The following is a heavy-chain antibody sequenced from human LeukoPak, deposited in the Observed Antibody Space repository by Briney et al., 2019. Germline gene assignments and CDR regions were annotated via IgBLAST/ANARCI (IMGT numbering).Heavy chain of an antibody. CDR2: IIPIFGTA. Sequence: ASVKVSCKASGYTFTGYYMHWVRQAPGQGLEWMGGIIPIFGTANYAQKFQGRVTITTDESTSTAYMELSSLRSEDTAVYYCARDSASITGTVYNWFDPWGQGTLVTVSS. V-gene: IGHV1-69*05. CDR3: ARDSASITGTVYNWFDP. CDR1: GYTFTGYY. D-gene: IGHD1/OR15-1a*01. J-gene: IGHJ5*02.